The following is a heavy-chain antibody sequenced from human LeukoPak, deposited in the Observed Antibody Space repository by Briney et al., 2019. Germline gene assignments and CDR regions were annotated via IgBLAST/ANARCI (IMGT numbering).Heavy chain of an antibody. Sequence: SEALSLTCAVHGGSFSGYYWSWIRQPPGKGLEWIGEINHSGSTNYNPSLKSRVTISVDTSKNQFSLKLSSVTAADTAVYYCARVGSSSSPYYFDYWGQGTLVTVSS. CDR2: INHSGST. J-gene: IGHJ4*02. CDR1: GGSFSGYY. V-gene: IGHV4-34*01. CDR3: ARVGSSSSPYYFDY. D-gene: IGHD6-6*01.